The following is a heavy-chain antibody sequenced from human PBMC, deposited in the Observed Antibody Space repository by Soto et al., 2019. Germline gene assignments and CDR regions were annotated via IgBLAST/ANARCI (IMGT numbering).Heavy chain of an antibody. CDR3: ARDGPNTAGRRRNEHWFDP. J-gene: IGHJ5*02. CDR2: IYYSGST. D-gene: IGHD4-17*01. Sequence: QVQLQESGPGLVKPSQTLSLTCTVSGGSISSGGYYWSWIRQHPGKGLEWIGYIYYSGSTYYNPSLKSRVTISVDTSKNQFSLKLSSVTAADRAVYYCARDGPNTAGRRRNEHWFDPWGQGTLVTVSS. CDR1: GGSISSGGYY. V-gene: IGHV4-31*03.